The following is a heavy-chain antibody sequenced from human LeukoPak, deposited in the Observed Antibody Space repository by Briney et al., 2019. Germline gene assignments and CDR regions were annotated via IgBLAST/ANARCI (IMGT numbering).Heavy chain of an antibody. Sequence: SETPSLTCTVSGYSISSGYYWGWIRQPPGKGLEWIGSIYHSASTYYNPSLKSGVTISVDASKNQFSLKLSSVTAADTAVYYCARGSTSWNWFDPWGQGTLVTVSS. CDR3: ARGSTSWNWFDP. J-gene: IGHJ5*02. CDR1: GYSISSGYY. V-gene: IGHV4-38-2*02. D-gene: IGHD2-2*01. CDR2: IYHSAST.